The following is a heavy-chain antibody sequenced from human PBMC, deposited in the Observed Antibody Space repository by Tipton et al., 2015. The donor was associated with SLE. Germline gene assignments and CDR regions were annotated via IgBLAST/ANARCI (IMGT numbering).Heavy chain of an antibody. Sequence: TLSLTCAVSGGSIRSSNWWSWVRQPPGKGLAWIGEIDHSGSTNSNPSLKSRVSMSVDKSKNQFSLKLSSVTVADTAVYYCAKDYNYDNADYNWGQGKLVIVSS. CDR3: AKDYNYDNADYN. V-gene: IGHV4-4*02. J-gene: IGHJ4*02. CDR2: IDHSGST. CDR1: GGSIRSSNW. D-gene: IGHD4-17*01.